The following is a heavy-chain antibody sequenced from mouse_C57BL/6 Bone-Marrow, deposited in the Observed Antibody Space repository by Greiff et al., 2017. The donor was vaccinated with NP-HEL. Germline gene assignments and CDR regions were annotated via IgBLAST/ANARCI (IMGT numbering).Heavy chain of an antibody. J-gene: IGHJ2*01. Sequence: EVMLVESGGGLVKPGGSLKLSCAASGFTFSSYAMSWVRQTPEKRLAWVATISDGGSYTYYPDNVKGRFTISRDNAKNNLYLQMSHLKSEDTAMYYCARRIYGDYWGQGTTLTVSS. V-gene: IGHV5-4*03. D-gene: IGHD1-1*02. CDR1: GFTFSSYA. CDR3: ARRIYGDY. CDR2: ISDGGSYT.